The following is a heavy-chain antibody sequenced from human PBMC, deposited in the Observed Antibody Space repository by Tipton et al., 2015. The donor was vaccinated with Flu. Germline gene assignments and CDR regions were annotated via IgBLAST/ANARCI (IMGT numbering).Heavy chain of an antibody. D-gene: IGHD5-12*01. CDR1: GGSIRRSSYY. CDR3: ARLVDVVATSGWAEGGFDY. CDR2: IYYSGST. J-gene: IGHJ4*02. Sequence: TLSLTCTVSGGSIRRSSYYWGWIRQPPGKGLEWIGTIYYSGSTQYNPSLKGRVTISVDTSRNQFSLQLTSVTAADTAMYYCARLVDVVATSGWAEGGFDYWGQGTLVTVSS. V-gene: IGHV4-39*01.